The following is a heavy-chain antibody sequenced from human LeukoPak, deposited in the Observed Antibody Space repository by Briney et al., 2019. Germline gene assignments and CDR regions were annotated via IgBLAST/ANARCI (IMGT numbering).Heavy chain of an antibody. J-gene: IGHJ4*02. CDR3: ARDRPLSSQDSSGYXYLVY. Sequence: GASVKVSCKASGGTFSSYAISWVRQAPGQGLEWMGRIIPILGIANYAQKFQGRVTITAVKSTSTAYMELSSLRSEDTAVYYCARDRPLSSQDSSGYXYLVYWGQGTLVTVSS. V-gene: IGHV1-69*04. CDR1: GGTFSSYA. D-gene: IGHD3-22*01. CDR2: IIPILGIA.